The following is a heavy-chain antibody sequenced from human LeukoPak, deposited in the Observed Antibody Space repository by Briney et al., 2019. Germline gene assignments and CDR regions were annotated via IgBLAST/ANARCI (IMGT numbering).Heavy chain of an antibody. CDR3: ARDPTSSWETAFDI. CDR1: GLIFDDYT. Sequence: GGSLRLSCAASGLIFDDYTMHWVRQAPGKGLEWVSLISRNGAVTKYADSVRGRFTVSRDNAKNSLYLQMNSLRAEDTAVYYCARDPTSSWETAFDIWGQGTMVTVSS. CDR2: ISRNGAVT. V-gene: IGHV3-43*01. J-gene: IGHJ3*02. D-gene: IGHD1-26*01.